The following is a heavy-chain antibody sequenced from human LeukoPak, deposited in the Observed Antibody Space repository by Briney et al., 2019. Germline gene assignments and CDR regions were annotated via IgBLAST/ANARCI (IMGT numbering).Heavy chain of an antibody. J-gene: IGHJ4*02. Sequence: GGSLRLSCAASGFTFSSYSMNWVRQAPGKGLEWVSVIYSGGSTYYADSVKGRFTISRDNSKNTLYLQMNSLRAEDMAVYYCAREASITMVRGVIISSAFDYWGQGTLVTVSS. D-gene: IGHD3-10*01. CDR2: IYSGGST. V-gene: IGHV3-53*01. CDR3: AREASITMVRGVIISSAFDY. CDR1: GFTFSSYS.